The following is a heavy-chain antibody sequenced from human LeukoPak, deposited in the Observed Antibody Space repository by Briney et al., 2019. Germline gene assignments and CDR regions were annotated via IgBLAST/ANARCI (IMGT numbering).Heavy chain of an antibody. V-gene: IGHV1-18*01. CDR3: ARDRSYYYDSSGYYPFDY. CDR2: ISAYNGNT. D-gene: IGHD3-22*01. CDR1: GYTFTSYG. Sequence: ASVKVSCTASGYTFTSYGISWVRQAPGQGLEWMGWISAYNGNTNYAQKLQGRVTMTTDTSTSTAYMELRSLRSDDTAVYYCARDRSYYYDSSGYYPFDYWGQGTLVTVSS. J-gene: IGHJ4*02.